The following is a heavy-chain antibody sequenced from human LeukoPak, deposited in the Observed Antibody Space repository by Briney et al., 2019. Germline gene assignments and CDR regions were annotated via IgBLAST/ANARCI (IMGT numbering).Heavy chain of an antibody. J-gene: IGHJ4*02. Sequence: SETLSLTCTVSGGSISSYYWSWIRQPAGKGREWIGRISASGNTKYNPSLMSRVTISVDTSKNLFDLKLSCVAAADTAVYYCARRGVATAIDYWGQGTLVTVSS. V-gene: IGHV4-4*07. CDR2: ISASGNT. CDR1: GGSISSYY. CDR3: ARRGVATAIDY. D-gene: IGHD3-10*01.